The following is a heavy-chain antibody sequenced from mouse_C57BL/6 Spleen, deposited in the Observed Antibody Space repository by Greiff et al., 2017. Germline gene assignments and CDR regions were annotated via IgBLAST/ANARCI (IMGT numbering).Heavy chain of an antibody. Sequence: VQLQQPGAELVKPGASVKLSCKASGYTFTSYWMQWVKQRPGQGLEWIGEIDPSDSYTNYNQKFKGKATLTVDTSSNTAYMQLSSLTSEDSAVYYCATLREFAYWGQGTLVTVSA. V-gene: IGHV1-50*01. D-gene: IGHD2-12*01. CDR2: IDPSDSYT. CDR3: ATLREFAY. CDR1: GYTFTSYW. J-gene: IGHJ3*01.